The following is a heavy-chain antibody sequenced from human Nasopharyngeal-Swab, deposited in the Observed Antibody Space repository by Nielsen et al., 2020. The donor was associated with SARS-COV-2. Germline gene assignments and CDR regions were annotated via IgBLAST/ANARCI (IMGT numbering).Heavy chain of an antibody. V-gene: IGHV1-2*02. Sequence: ASVKVSCKTSGYTFTDYYIHWMRQVPGQGLEWVGCINPDSGTTKYAQKFQGRVTVSSDRSRSTAYIELSRLRSDDTAVYYCARGYYDNYDSDYWGQGTLVTVSS. D-gene: IGHD3-22*01. J-gene: IGHJ4*02. CDR1: GYTFTDYY. CDR2: INPDSGTT. CDR3: ARGYYDNYDSDY.